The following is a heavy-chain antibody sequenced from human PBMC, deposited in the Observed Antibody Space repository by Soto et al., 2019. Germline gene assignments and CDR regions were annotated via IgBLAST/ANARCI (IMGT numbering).Heavy chain of an antibody. CDR3: AKDYYGSGSYNFDY. CDR1: GFTFDDYA. J-gene: IGHJ4*02. D-gene: IGHD3-10*01. Sequence: EVQLVESGGGLVQPGRSLRLSCAASGFTFDDYAMHWVRQAPGKGLEWVSGISWNSGSIGYADSVKGRFTISRDNAKNSLYLQMNSLRAEDTALYYCAKDYYGSGSYNFDYWGQGTLVTVSS. V-gene: IGHV3-9*01. CDR2: ISWNSGSI.